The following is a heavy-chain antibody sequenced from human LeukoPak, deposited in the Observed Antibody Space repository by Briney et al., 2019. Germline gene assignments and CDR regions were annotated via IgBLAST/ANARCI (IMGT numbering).Heavy chain of an antibody. CDR2: IYWNDDK. J-gene: IGHJ3*02. Sequence: SGPTLVNPTQTLTLTFTCSGFTLSTNAAGVGWIRQPPGKALEWPALIYWNDDKRYSPSLKSRLTITKDTSKNQVVLTMTHMDPVDTATCYWAHRRGFWSGSGNAFDIWGQGTMVTVSS. CDR3: AHRRGFWSGSGNAFDI. CDR1: GFTLSTNAAG. D-gene: IGHD3-3*01. V-gene: IGHV2-5*01.